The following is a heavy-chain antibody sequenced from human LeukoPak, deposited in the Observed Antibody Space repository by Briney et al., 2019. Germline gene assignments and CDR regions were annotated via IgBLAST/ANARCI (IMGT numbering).Heavy chain of an antibody. CDR2: ISAYNGNT. D-gene: IGHD5-12*01. J-gene: IGHJ4*02. Sequence: ASVKVSCKASGYTFTSYGISWVRQAPGQGLEWMGWISAYNGNTNYAQKLQGRVTMTTDTSTSTAYMELRSLRSDDTAVYYCARAPVTWGVATIVFDYWGQGTLVTVSS. CDR1: GYTFTSYG. CDR3: ARAPVTWGVATIVFDY. V-gene: IGHV1-18*01.